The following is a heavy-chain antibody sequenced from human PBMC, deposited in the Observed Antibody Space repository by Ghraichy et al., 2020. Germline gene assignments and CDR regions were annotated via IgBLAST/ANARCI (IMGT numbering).Heavy chain of an antibody. CDR2: ISAYNGDT. Sequence: ASVKVSCKASGYTFTSYGISWVRQAPGQGLEWMGWISAYNGDTNYAQKLQGRVTMTTDTSTSTAYMELRSLRSDDTAVYYCARVTMIVVVADWFDPWGQGTLVTVSS. V-gene: IGHV1-18*01. CDR1: GYTFTSYG. J-gene: IGHJ5*02. CDR3: ARVTMIVVVADWFDP. D-gene: IGHD3-22*01.